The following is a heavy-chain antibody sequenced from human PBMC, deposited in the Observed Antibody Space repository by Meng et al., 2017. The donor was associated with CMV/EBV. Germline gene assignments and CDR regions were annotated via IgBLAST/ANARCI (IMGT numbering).Heavy chain of an antibody. CDR2: ISAYNGNT. CDR1: FTSNG. J-gene: IGHJ4*02. Sequence: FTSNGISWVRQAPGQGLEWMGWISAYNGNTNYAQKLQGRVTMTTDTSTSTAYMELRSLRSDDTAVYYCARKDLDCSGGSCYGGPFDYWGQGTLVTVSS. CDR3: ARKDLDCSGGSCYGGPFDY. V-gene: IGHV1-18*01. D-gene: IGHD2-15*01.